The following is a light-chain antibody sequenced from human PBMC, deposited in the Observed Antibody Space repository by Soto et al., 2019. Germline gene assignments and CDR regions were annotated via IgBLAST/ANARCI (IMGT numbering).Light chain of an antibody. CDR3: SSYTSVITDD. CDR1: SSDVGGYNY. CDR2: EVT. V-gene: IGLV2-14*01. J-gene: IGLJ2*01. Sequence: QSALTQPASVSGSPGQSITISCTGTSSDVGGYNYVSWYQQHPGEVPKLLIYEVTTRPSGVSNRFSGSKSGNTAYLTIAGLQADDEADNYCSSYTSVITDDFGGGTKLAV.